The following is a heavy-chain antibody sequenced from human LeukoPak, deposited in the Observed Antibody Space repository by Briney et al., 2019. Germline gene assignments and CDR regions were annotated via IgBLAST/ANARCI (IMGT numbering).Heavy chain of an antibody. CDR2: ISGSGGST. CDR3: AKGKYYDFWSGYFLG. Sequence: GGSLRLSCAVSGFPFSVYAMNWVRQAPGKGLEWVSAISGSGGSTYYADSVKGRFTISRDNSKNTLYLQMNSLRAEDTAVYYCAKGKYYDFWSGYFLGWGQGTLVTVSS. CDR1: GFPFSVYA. J-gene: IGHJ4*02. D-gene: IGHD3-3*01. V-gene: IGHV3-23*01.